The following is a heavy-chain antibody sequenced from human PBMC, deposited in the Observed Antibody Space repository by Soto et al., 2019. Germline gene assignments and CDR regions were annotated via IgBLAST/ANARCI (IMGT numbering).Heavy chain of an antibody. D-gene: IGHD1-26*01. CDR1: GYTPPELS. V-gene: IGHV1-24*01. CDR2: FDPEDGET. J-gene: IGHJ1*01. Sequence: ASGKASSKVSGYTPPELSMHWVGQAPGKGFGGMGGFDPEDGETIYAQKFQGRVTMTEDTSTDTAYMELSSLGSEDTAVYYCATEYLWGQWELTARGHFQHWGQGTLVTVSS. CDR3: ATEYLWGQWELTARGHFQH.